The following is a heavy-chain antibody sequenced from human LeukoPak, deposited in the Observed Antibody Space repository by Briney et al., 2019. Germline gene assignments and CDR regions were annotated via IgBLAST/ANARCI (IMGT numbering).Heavy chain of an antibody. J-gene: IGHJ3*02. D-gene: IGHD2-21*02. CDR3: AKSFYAYCGGDCYSSAFDI. Sequence: GGSLRLSCAASGFTFSSYWMSWVRQAPGKGLEWVSAISGSGGSTYYADSVKGRFTISRDNSKNTLYLQMNSLRAEDTAVYHCAKSFYAYCGGDCYSSAFDIWGQGTMVTVSS. V-gene: IGHV3-23*01. CDR1: GFTFSSYW. CDR2: ISGSGGST.